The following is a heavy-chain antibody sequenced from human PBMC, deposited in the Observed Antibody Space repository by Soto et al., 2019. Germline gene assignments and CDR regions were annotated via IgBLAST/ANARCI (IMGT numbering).Heavy chain of an antibody. D-gene: IGHD1-26*01. Sequence: PGGSLRLSCAASGFTFSSYGMHWVRQAPGKGLEWVAVISYDGSNKYYADSVKGRFTISRDNSKNTLYLQMNSLRAEDTAVYYCASVVGATNYYYYGMDVWGQGTTVTVSS. J-gene: IGHJ6*02. CDR1: GFTFSSYG. V-gene: IGHV3-30*03. CDR3: ASVVGATNYYYYGMDV. CDR2: ISYDGSNK.